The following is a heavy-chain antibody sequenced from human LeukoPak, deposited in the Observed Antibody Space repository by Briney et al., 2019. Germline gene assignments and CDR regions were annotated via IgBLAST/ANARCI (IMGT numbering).Heavy chain of an antibody. V-gene: IGHV4-59*08. D-gene: IGHD5-18*01. CDR1: GASISDYY. J-gene: IGHJ4*02. Sequence: SETLSLTCTVSGASISDYYWSWIRQPPGKGLEWIGYIYCTGIANYNPSLKSRLTMSVDTSKSQLSLRLSSVTAADTAVYYCLTVDTSMGVDYWGQGTLVTVSS. CDR3: LTVDTSMGVDY. CDR2: IYCTGIA.